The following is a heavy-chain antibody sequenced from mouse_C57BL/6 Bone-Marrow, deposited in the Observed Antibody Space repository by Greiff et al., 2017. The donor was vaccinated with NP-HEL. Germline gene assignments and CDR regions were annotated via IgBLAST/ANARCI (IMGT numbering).Heavy chain of an antibody. V-gene: IGHV1-81*01. CDR2: IYPSSGNT. D-gene: IGHD6-1*01. CDR1: GYTFTSYG. Sequence: QVQLQQSGAELARPGASVKLSCKASGYTFTSYGISWVKQRTGQGLEWIGEIYPSSGNTYYNEKFKGKATLTADKSSSTAYMELRSLTSEDYAVYYCAATLYYFDYWGQGTTLTVSS. J-gene: IGHJ2*01. CDR3: AATLYYFDY.